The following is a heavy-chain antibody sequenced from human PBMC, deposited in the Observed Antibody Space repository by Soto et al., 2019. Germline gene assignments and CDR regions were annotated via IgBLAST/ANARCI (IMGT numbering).Heavy chain of an antibody. J-gene: IGHJ4*02. CDR3: ARGAGGGSSSHRFDY. V-gene: IGHV3-21*01. Sequence: EVQLVESGGGLVKPGGSLRLSCAASGFTFSSYSMNWVSQAPGKGLEWVSSISSSSSYIYYADSVKGRFTISRDNAKNSLYLQMNSLRAEDTAVYYCARGAGGGSSSHRFDYWGQGTLVTVSS. CDR2: ISSSSSYI. CDR1: GFTFSSYS. D-gene: IGHD6-13*01.